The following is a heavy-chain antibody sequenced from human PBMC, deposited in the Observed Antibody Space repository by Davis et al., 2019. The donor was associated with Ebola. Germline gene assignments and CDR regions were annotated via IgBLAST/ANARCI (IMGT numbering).Heavy chain of an antibody. CDR3: ARDAWARGSYPRGMDV. D-gene: IGHD1-26*01. CDR1: GFTFSRYS. V-gene: IGHV3-48*02. J-gene: IGHJ6*02. Sequence: GESLKISCVASGFTFSRYSMNWVRQAPGKGLEWVSYISSSSSTLYYADSVRGRFTISRDNAKNSLYLQMNSLRDEDTAVYYCARDAWARGSYPRGMDVWGQGTTVTVSS. CDR2: ISSSSSTL.